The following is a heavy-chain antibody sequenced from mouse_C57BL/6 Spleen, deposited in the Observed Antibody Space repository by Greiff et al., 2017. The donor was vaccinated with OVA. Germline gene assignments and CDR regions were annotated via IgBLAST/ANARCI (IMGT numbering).Heavy chain of an antibody. J-gene: IGHJ3*01. CDR1: GFTFSSYA. CDR3: ARDPPIAY. V-gene: IGHV5-4*01. CDR2: ISDGGSYT. Sequence: EVQWVESGGGLVKPGGSLKLSCAASGFTFSSYAMSWVRQTPEKRLEWVATISDGGSYTYYPDNVKGRFTISRDNAKNNLYLQMSHLKSEDTAMYYCARDPPIAYWGQGTLVTVSA.